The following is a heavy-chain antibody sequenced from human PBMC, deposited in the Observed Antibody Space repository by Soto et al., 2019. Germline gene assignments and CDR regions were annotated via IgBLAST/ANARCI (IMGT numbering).Heavy chain of an antibody. Sequence: PSETLSLTCTVSGGSISSGDYYWSWIRQPPGKGLEWIGYIYYSGSTYYNPSLKSRVTISVDTSKNQFSLKLSSVTAADTAVYYCAVFWSGSLNWFDPWGQGTLVTVSS. CDR2: IYYSGST. V-gene: IGHV4-30-4*01. J-gene: IGHJ5*02. CDR3: AVFWSGSLNWFDP. CDR1: GGSISSGDYY. D-gene: IGHD3-3*01.